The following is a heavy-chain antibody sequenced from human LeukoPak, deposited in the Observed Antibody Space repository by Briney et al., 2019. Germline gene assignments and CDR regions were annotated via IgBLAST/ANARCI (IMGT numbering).Heavy chain of an antibody. CDR3: ARSEMATILGFDY. V-gene: IGHV3-30*03. CDR2: ISYDGSNK. Sequence: GGSLRLSCAASGFTFSSYGMHWVRQAPGKGLEWVAVISYDGSNKYYADSVKGRFTISRDNSKNTLYLQMNSLRAEDTAVYYCARSEMATILGFDYWGQGTLVTVSS. D-gene: IGHD5-24*01. J-gene: IGHJ4*02. CDR1: GFTFSSYG.